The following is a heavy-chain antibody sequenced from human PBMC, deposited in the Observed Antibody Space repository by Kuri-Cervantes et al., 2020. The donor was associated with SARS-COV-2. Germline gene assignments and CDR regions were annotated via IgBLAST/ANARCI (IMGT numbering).Heavy chain of an antibody. V-gene: IGHV3-23*01. CDR1: GFTFSSYA. CDR2: ISGSGGST. D-gene: IGHD3-3*01. CDR3: AKSVGDFWSGYPEAYYYYGMDA. J-gene: IGHJ6*02. Sequence: GGSLRLSCAASGFTFSSYAMSWVRQAPGKGLEWVSAISGSGGSTYYADSVKGRFTISRDNSKNTLYLQMNSLRAEDTAVYYCAKSVGDFWSGYPEAYYYYGMDAWGQGTTVTVSS.